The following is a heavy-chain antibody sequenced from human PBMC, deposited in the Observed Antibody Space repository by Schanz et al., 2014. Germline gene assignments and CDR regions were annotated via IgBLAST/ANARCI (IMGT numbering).Heavy chain of an antibody. CDR2: IWYDENNK. CDR3: ARDGDRFYHNYYMDV. D-gene: IGHD4-17*01. Sequence: VLLVESGGGVVQFGRSLRLSCVASGFTFSSYGMHWVRQAPGKGLEWVAVIWYDENNKYYADSVKGRFTMSRDNSKNTLYLQMNSLRAEDTAVYYCARDGDRFYHNYYMDVWGKGTTVTVSS. CDR1: GFTFSSYG. J-gene: IGHJ6*03. V-gene: IGHV3-33*01.